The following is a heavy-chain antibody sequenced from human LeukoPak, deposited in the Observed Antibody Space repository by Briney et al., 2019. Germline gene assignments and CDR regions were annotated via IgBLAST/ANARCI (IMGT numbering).Heavy chain of an antibody. Sequence: GRSLRLSCAASGFTFSSYGMQWVRQAPGKGLEWVALIWYDGTSKYYAESVKGRFTISRDNSKNTLYLQMNSLRAEDTAVYYSAKDAWTSLRSADLHIWGQGTMVTVS. CDR1: GFTFSSYG. V-gene: IGHV3-33*06. D-gene: IGHD3-16*02. CDR2: IWYDGTSK. J-gene: IGHJ3*02. CDR3: AKDAWTSLRSADLHI.